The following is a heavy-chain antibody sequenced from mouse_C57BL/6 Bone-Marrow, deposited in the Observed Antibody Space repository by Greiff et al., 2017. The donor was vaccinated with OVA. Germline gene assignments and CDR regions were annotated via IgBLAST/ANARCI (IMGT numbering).Heavy chain of an antibody. CDR3: ARLVTTVVRAMDY. J-gene: IGHJ4*01. V-gene: IGHV1-53*01. D-gene: IGHD1-1*01. CDR1: GYTFTSYW. Sequence: QVQLQQPGTELVKPGASVKLSCKASGYTFTSYWMHWVKQRPGQGLEWIGNINPSNGGTNYNEKFKSKATLTVDKSSSTAYMQLSSLTSEDSSVYYCARLVTTVVRAMDYWGQGTSVTVSS. CDR2: INPSNGGT.